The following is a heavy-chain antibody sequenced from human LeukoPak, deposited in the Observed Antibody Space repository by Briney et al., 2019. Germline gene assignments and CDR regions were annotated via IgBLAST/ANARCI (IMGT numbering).Heavy chain of an antibody. CDR1: GFTFSSYG. CDR2: ISYDGSNK. V-gene: IGHV3-30*18. Sequence: GGSLRLSCAASGFTFSSYGMHWVRQAPGKGLEWVAVISYDGSNKYYADSVKGRFTISRDNSKNTLYLQMNSLRAEDTAVYYCAEDGASSGPHLDYWGQGTLVTVSS. CDR3: AEDGASSGPHLDY. D-gene: IGHD3-22*01. J-gene: IGHJ4*02.